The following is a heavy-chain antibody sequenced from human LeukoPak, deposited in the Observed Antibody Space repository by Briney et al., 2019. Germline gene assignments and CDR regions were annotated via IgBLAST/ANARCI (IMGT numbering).Heavy chain of an antibody. D-gene: IGHD3-10*02. V-gene: IGHV3-74*01. J-gene: IGHJ6*04. Sequence: GGSLRLSCAASGFTFSSYWMHWVRHAPGKGLVWVSRINSDGSSTSHADSVKGRFTISRDNAKNTLYLQMNSLRAEDSAVYYCAELGITMIGGVWGKGTTVTISS. CDR3: AELGITMIGGV. CDR1: GFTFSSYW. CDR2: INSDGSST.